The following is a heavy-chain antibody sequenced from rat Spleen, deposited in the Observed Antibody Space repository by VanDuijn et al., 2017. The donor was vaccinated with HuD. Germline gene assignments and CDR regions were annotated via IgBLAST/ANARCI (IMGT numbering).Heavy chain of an antibody. CDR1: GFTFSNYG. V-gene: IGHV5S13*01. CDR3: ARRLYYSGDSWYFDF. CDR2: ISTGGGNT. D-gene: IGHD1-1*01. Sequence: EVQLVESGGGLVQPGRSLKLSCAASGFTFSNYGMAWVRQPPTKGLEWVASISTGGGNTYYRDSVKGRFTISRDNAKSTLYLQIDSLRSEDTATYYCARRLYYSGDSWYFDFWGPGTMVTVSS. J-gene: IGHJ1*01.